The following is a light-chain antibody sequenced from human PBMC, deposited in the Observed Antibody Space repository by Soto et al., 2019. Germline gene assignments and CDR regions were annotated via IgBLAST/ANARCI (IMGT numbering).Light chain of an antibody. J-gene: IGKJ4*01. CDR3: HQYSASHT. Sequence: DIQMTQSPSTLSASVGDRIIITCRASESISSWLAWYQQKPGKAPKLLIYKAFTLESGVPSRFSASGSGTEFTLTISSLQPDDSATYFCHQYSASHTFGGGTKVEIK. CDR2: KAF. V-gene: IGKV1-5*03. CDR1: ESISSW.